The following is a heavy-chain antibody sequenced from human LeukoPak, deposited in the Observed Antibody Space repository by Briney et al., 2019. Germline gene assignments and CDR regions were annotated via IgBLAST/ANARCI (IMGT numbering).Heavy chain of an antibody. V-gene: IGHV4-39*01. J-gene: IGHJ4*02. D-gene: IGHD6-6*01. CDR3: ARHRIAARGSFDY. Sequence: PSETLSLTCAVSGGSFSGYYWSWIRQPPGRGLEWIGSIYYSGSTYYNPSLKSRVTISEDTSKNQFSLKLNSVTAADTAVYYCARHRIAARGSFDYWGQGTLVTVSS. CDR1: GGSFSGYY. CDR2: IYYSGST.